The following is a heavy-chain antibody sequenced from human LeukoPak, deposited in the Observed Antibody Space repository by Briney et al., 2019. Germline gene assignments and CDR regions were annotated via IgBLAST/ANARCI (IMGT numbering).Heavy chain of an antibody. CDR2: IYYSGST. CDR1: GVSISSYY. J-gene: IGHJ6*03. Sequence: PSETLSLTCTVSGVSISSYYWSWIRQPPGKGLEWIGYIYYSGSTNYNPSLKSRVTISVDTSKNQFSLKLSSVTAADTAVYYCARVSFDYYYYYYMDVWGKGTTVTVSS. V-gene: IGHV4-59*01. CDR3: ARVSFDYYYYYYMDV.